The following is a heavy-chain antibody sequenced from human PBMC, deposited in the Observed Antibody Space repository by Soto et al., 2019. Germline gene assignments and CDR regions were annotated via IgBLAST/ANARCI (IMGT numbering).Heavy chain of an antibody. CDR1: GFTFSSYG. CDR2: ISYDGSNK. J-gene: IGHJ4*02. D-gene: IGHD6-19*01. Sequence: QVQLVESGGGVVQPGRSLRLSCAASGFTFSSYGMHWVRQAPGKGLEWVAVISYDGSNKYYADSVKGRFTISRDNSKNTLYLQMNSLRAEDTAVYYCAKEFAEQWLVETYYFDFWGQGTLVTVSS. V-gene: IGHV3-30*18. CDR3: AKEFAEQWLVETYYFDF.